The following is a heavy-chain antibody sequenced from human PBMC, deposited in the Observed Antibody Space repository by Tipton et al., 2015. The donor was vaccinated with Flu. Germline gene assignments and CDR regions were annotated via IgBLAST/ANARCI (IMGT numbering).Heavy chain of an antibody. CDR2: IWYDGSNK. CDR3: AKSSSSYVFDY. CDR1: GFTFSSYG. D-gene: IGHD6-6*01. Sequence: SLRLSCAASGFTFSSYGMHWVRQAPGKGLEWVAVIWYDGSNKYYADSVKGRFTISRDNSKNTLYLQMNSLRAEDTAVYYCAKSSSSYVFDYWGQGTLVTVSS. J-gene: IGHJ4*02. V-gene: IGHV3-33*06.